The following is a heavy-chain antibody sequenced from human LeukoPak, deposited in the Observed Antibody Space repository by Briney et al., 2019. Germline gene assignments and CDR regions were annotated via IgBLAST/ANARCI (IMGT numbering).Heavy chain of an antibody. CDR3: TRRLDD. J-gene: IGHJ4*02. D-gene: IGHD3-16*01. CDR2: IKHDESEK. CDR1: GFTFSSYA. V-gene: IGHV3-7*01. Sequence: GGSLRLSCAASGFTFSSYAMSWVRQAPGEGLEWVANIKHDESEKNYLDSVKGRFTISRDNAQNSLYLQMNGLRVEDTAVYYCTRRLDDWGQGTLVTVSS.